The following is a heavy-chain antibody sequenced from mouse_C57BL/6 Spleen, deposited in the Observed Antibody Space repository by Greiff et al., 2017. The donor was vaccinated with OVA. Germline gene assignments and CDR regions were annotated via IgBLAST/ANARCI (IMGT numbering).Heavy chain of an antibody. CDR1: GYTFTSYW. Sequence: VQLQQSGAELVMPGASVKLSCKASGYTFTSYWMHWVKQRPGQGLEWIGEIDPSDSYTNSNQKFKGKSTLTVDKSSSTAYMQLSSLTSEDSAVYYCADGSFAYWGQGTLVTVSA. V-gene: IGHV1-69*01. D-gene: IGHD2-3*01. CDR3: ADGSFAY. CDR2: IDPSDSYT. J-gene: IGHJ3*01.